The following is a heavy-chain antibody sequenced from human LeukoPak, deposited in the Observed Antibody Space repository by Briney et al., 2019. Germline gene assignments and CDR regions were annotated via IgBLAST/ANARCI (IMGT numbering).Heavy chain of an antibody. D-gene: IGHD3-22*01. J-gene: IGHJ4*02. CDR3: AKLYYYDSSGSFDY. Sequence: GGSLRLSCAASGFTFSSYGMSWVRQALGKGLEWVSAISGSGGSIYYADSVKGRFTISRDTSKNTLYLQMNSLRAEDTAVYYCAKLYYYDSSGSFDYWGQGTLVTVSS. CDR1: GFTFSSYG. V-gene: IGHV3-23*01. CDR2: ISGSGGSI.